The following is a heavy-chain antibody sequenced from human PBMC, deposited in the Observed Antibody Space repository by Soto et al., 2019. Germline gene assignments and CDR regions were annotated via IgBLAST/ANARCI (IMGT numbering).Heavy chain of an antibody. J-gene: IGHJ4*02. Sequence: QVQLVQSGAEVKKPGASVKVSCKASGYTFTSYDINWVRQATGQGLEWMGWMNPNSGNTGYAQKLQGRVTMTRNTSISTAYMELSSLRSEDTAVYYCARGGSVLRYFDWLAKSFDLDYWGQGTLVTVSS. V-gene: IGHV1-8*01. CDR1: GYTFTSYD. CDR2: MNPNSGNT. CDR3: ARGGSVLRYFDWLAKSFDLDY. D-gene: IGHD3-9*01.